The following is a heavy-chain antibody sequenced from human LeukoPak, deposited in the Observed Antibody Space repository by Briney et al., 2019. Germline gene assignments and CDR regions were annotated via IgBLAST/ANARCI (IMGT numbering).Heavy chain of an antibody. D-gene: IGHD5-18*01. J-gene: IGHJ4*02. CDR2: NSGSGGST. CDR1: RFTFSSYA. CDR3: AKVIVSVDTAIDY. Sequence: PGGSLTLSCAASRFTFSSYAMTWVRQAPGQGLEWVSGNSGSGGSTYYADSVKGRFTISRDNSKNTLYLQMNSLRAEDTAVYYCAKVIVSVDTAIDYWGQGTLVTVSS. V-gene: IGHV3-23*01.